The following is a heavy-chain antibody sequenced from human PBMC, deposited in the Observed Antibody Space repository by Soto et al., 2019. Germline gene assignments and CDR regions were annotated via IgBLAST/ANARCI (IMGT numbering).Heavy chain of an antibody. J-gene: IGHJ6*02. CDR3: ARDGPLGTRFYYYYYGMDV. Sequence: PGGSLRLSCAASGFTFSSYGMHWVRQAPGKGLEWVAVIWYDGSNKYYADSVKGRFTISRDNSKNTLYLQMNSLRAEDTAVYYCARDGPLGTRFYYYYYGMDVWGQGTTVTVSS. D-gene: IGHD1-1*01. CDR1: GFTFSSYG. V-gene: IGHV3-33*01. CDR2: IWYDGSNK.